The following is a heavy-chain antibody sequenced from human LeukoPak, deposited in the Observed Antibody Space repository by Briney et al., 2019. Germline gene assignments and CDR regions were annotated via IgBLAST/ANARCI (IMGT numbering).Heavy chain of an antibody. CDR3: AKEGGYSYGHFDY. V-gene: IGHV3-30*04. J-gene: IGHJ4*02. D-gene: IGHD5-18*01. CDR2: ISYDGSNK. Sequence: GRSLRLSCAASGFTFSSYAMHWVRQAPGTGLEWVAVISYDGSNKYYADSVKGRFTISRDNSKNTLYLQMNSLRAEDTAVYYCAKEGGYSYGHFDYWGQGTLVTVSS. CDR1: GFTFSSYA.